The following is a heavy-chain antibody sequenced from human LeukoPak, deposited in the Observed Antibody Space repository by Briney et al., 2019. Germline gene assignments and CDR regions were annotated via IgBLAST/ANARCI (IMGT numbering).Heavy chain of an antibody. CDR1: GYSISSGYY. D-gene: IGHD3-22*01. J-gene: IGHJ4*02. Sequence: SETLSLTCAVSGYSISSGYYWGWIRKPPGKGLEWIGISHTGITYYNPSLKSRVTISLDTTRNQFSLNLTSVTAADTAVYYCARSHHDSSGYYYYWGQGTLVTVSS. CDR2: SHTGIT. CDR3: ARSHHDSSGYYYY. V-gene: IGHV4-38-2*01.